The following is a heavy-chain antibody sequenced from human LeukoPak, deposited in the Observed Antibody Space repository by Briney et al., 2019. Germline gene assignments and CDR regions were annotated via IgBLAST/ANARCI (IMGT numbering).Heavy chain of an antibody. V-gene: IGHV3-66*01. J-gene: IGHJ5*02. CDR3: ARDHSGLGSYPNP. Sequence: GGSLRLSCAAPGFTVSSNYMSWVRQAPGKGLEWVSVIYSDGNTYYANSVKGRFTISRDNSKNTLYLQMNSPRAEDSAVYYCARDHSGLGSYPNPWGQGTLVTVSS. D-gene: IGHD3-10*01. CDR1: GFTVSSNY. CDR2: IYSDGNT.